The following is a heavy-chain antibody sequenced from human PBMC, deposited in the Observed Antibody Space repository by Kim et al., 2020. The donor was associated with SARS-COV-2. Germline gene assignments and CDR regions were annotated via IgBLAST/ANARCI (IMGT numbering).Heavy chain of an antibody. D-gene: IGHD2-2*01. J-gene: IGHJ3*02. Sequence: TTHKPALKGRVTISGDTDKNRFSLKRSSVTAADTAVYYCARLLGSTSFDTWGQGTMVTVSS. CDR2: T. CDR3: ARLLGSTSFDT. V-gene: IGHV4-39*01.